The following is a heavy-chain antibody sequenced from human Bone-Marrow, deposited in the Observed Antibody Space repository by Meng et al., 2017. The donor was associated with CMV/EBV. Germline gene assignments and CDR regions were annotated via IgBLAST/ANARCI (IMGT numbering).Heavy chain of an antibody. CDR3: AIVRGDKPQKKKKNYYGMDV. V-gene: IGHV1-69*02. D-gene: IGHD1-14*01. Sequence: SVKVSCKASGGTFSSYTISWVRQAPGQGLEWMGRIIPILGIANYAQKFQGRVTITADKSTSTAYMELSSLRSEDTAVYYCAIVRGDKPQKKKKNYYGMDVWGQGTTVTVSS. CDR2: IIPILGIA. CDR1: GGTFSSYT. J-gene: IGHJ6*02.